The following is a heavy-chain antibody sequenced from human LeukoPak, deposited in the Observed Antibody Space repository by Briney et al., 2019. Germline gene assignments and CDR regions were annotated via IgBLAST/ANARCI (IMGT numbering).Heavy chain of an antibody. D-gene: IGHD6-13*01. CDR3: ARDPGYIATWYDY. CDR1: GYTFTDYY. CDR2: VDPEDGET. Sequence: GASVKVSCKASGYTFTDYYMHWVQQAPGKGLEWMGRVDPEDGETIYAEKFQGRVTITADTSTDTAYMELSSLRSEDTAVYYCARDPGYIATWYDYWGQGTLVTVSS. J-gene: IGHJ4*02. V-gene: IGHV1-69-2*01.